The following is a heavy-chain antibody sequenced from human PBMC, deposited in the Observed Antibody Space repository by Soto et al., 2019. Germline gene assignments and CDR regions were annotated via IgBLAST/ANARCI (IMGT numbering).Heavy chain of an antibody. CDR1: GGTFSSYA. CDR3: AREGYPSHRITGTTVSAFDI. Sequence: ASVKVSCKASGGTFSSYAISWVRQAPGQGLEWMGGIIPIFGTANYAQKFQGRVTITADESTSTAYMELSSLRSEDTAVYYCAREGYPSHRITGTTVSAFDIWGQGTIVTVSS. J-gene: IGHJ3*02. CDR2: IIPIFGTA. D-gene: IGHD1-20*01. V-gene: IGHV1-69*13.